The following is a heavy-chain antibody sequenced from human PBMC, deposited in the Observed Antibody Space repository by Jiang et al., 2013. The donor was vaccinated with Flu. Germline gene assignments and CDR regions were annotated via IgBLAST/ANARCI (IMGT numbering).Heavy chain of an antibody. V-gene: IGHV1-18*01. D-gene: IGHD2-21*02. CDR2: SSADNGDT. Sequence: SGAEVKKPGASVKVSCKASGYTFTNYGISWVRQAPGQGLEWMGWSSADNGDTNYAQKVQGRVTVTTDTSTSTAYMELSRLRSDDTAVYYCARVGAYCGGDCYFWGRYGMDVWGQGTTVTVSS. CDR1: GYTFTNYG. J-gene: IGHJ6*02. CDR3: ARVGAYCGGDCYFWGRYGMDV.